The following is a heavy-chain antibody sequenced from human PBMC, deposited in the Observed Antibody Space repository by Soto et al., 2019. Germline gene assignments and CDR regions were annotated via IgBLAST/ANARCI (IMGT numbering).Heavy chain of an antibody. CDR3: ARRYSNYEVNWFDP. D-gene: IGHD4-4*01. V-gene: IGHV4-31*03. CDR1: GTSISRCGFY. Sequence: PSETLCLTCTVSGTSISRCGFYWSGIRQHPGKGLEWIGSVYFRGSTHLNPSLKTRGTISVDTSKNQFSLKLSSATAADTAVYYCARRYSNYEVNWFDPWGQGSLVTVSS. J-gene: IGHJ5*02. CDR2: VYFRGST.